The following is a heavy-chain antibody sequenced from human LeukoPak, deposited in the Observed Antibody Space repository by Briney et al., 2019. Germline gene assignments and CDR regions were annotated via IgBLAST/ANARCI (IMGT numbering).Heavy chain of an antibody. V-gene: IGHV1-69*04. D-gene: IGHD5-12*01. CDR1: GGTFSSYS. CDR3: ARDDADSAYADGDY. CDR2: IIPLLGIA. J-gene: IGHJ4*02. Sequence: SVKVSCKASGGTFSSYSINWVRQAPGQGLEWMGRIIPLLGIANHAQKFQGRVTIIADKSTSTAYMELSSLRSEDTAVCYCARDDADSAYADGDYWGQGTLVTVSS.